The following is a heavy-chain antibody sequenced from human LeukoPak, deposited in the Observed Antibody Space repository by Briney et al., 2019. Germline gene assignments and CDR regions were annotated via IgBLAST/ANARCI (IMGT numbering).Heavy chain of an antibody. CDR3: ARIGYNYGFSFDY. CDR1: GGSITSSSYY. J-gene: IGHJ4*02. Sequence: SETLSLTCTVSGGSITSSSYYWSWIRQTPGKGLEWIGEINHSGSTNYNPSLKSRVTISVDTSKNQFSLRLSSVTAADTAVYYCARIGYNYGFSFDYWGQGTLVTVSS. CDR2: INHSGST. D-gene: IGHD5-18*01. V-gene: IGHV4-39*07.